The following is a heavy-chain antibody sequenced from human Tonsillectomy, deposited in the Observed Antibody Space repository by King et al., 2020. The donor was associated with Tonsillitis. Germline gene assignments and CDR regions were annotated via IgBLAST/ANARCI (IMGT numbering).Heavy chain of an antibody. Sequence: QVQLQESGPGLVKPSETLSLTCKVSGGSISSSSYFWDWIRQPPGKGLEWIGSIYYSGSTYYNPSLKSRVTISVDTSKNQFSLKLSSVTAADTAGYYCAXXXTGXXVVPAXRDAFDIWGQXTXVTVSS. V-gene: IGHV4-39*01. D-gene: IGHD2-2*01. J-gene: IGHJ3*02. CDR2: IYYSGST. CDR3: AXXXTGXXVVPAXRDAFDI. CDR1: GGSISSSSYF.